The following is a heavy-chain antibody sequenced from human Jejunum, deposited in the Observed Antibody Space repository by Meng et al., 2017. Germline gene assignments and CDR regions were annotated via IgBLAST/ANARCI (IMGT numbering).Heavy chain of an antibody. J-gene: IGHJ4*02. D-gene: IGHD1-26*01. CDR2: MKSDGSST. V-gene: IGHV3-74*03. CDR3: ARDGGWDLPYDL. Sequence: EVQPVESGGGLVQPGGSLRLSCVASGFTLSSYWMHWVRQPPGKGLVWVSRMKSDGSSTTYADSVKGRFTISRDNAKNTVYLQMNRLRAEDTAVYYCARDGGWDLPYDLWGQGTLVTVSS. CDR1: GFTLSSYW.